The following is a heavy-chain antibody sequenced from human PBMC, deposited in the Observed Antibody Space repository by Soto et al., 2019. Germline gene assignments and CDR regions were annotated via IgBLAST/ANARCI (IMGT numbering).Heavy chain of an antibody. J-gene: IGHJ6*02. CDR3: ARDQVGGMDV. CDR1: GGSISSGGYY. CDR2: IYYSGST. V-gene: IGHV4-31*03. D-gene: IGHD1-26*01. Sequence: QVQLQESGPGLVKPSQTLSLTCTVSGGSISSGGYYWSWIGQHPGQGLEWIGYIYYSGSTYYNPYLTSRVTISVDTSKNQCSLKLSSVTAGDTAVYYCARDQVGGMDVWGQGTTVTVSS.